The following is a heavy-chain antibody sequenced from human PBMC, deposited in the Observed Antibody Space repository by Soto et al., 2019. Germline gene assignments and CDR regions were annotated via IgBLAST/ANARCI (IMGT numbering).Heavy chain of an antibody. CDR1: GYTFTSYY. CDR3: ARDGIIGGIGWDIRPKNWFDP. D-gene: IGHD2-15*01. J-gene: IGHJ5*02. V-gene: IGHV1-46*01. CDR2: INPSGGST. Sequence: ASVKVSCKASGYTFTSYYMHWVRQAPGQGLEWMGIINPSGGSTSYAQKFQGRVTMTRDTSTSTVYMELSSLRSEDTAVYYCARDGIIGGIGWDIRPKNWFDPWGQGTLVTVSS.